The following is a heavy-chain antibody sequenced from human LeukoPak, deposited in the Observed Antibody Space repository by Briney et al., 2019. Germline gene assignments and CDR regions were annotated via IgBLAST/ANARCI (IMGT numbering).Heavy chain of an antibody. CDR3: AREAYYYDSSGYLNWFDP. J-gene: IGHJ5*02. V-gene: IGHV4-61*02. Sequence: PSQTLSLTCTVSGGSISSGSYYWSWIRQPAGKGLEWIGRIYTSGNTNYNPSLKSRVTLSVDTSKNQFSLKLSSVTAADTAVYYRAREAYYYDSSGYLNWFDPWGQGTLVAVSS. CDR2: IYTSGNT. D-gene: IGHD3-22*01. CDR1: GGSISSGSYY.